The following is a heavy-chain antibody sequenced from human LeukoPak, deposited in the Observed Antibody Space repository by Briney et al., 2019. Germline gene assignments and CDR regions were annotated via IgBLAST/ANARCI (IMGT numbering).Heavy chain of an antibody. CDR2: NSYSGSA. V-gene: IGHV4-30-4*08. Sequence: PSQTLSLTCTVSGGSFRSRNYLWSWIRQTPGEGLEWIGYNSYSGSAYYNPSLKRRVTISIDTSNSQFSLRLRSVTAADTAVYYCAREVNIQADSDAFDIWGPGTTVTVSS. D-gene: IGHD1/OR15-1a*01. CDR1: GGSFRSRNYL. J-gene: IGHJ3*02. CDR3: AREVNIQADSDAFDI.